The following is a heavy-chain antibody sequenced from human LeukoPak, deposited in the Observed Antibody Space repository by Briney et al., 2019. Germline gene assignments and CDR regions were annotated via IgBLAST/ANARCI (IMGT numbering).Heavy chain of an antibody. V-gene: IGHV3-33*01. J-gene: IGHJ1*01. D-gene: IGHD3-9*01. CDR3: ARGEYDILTGYIDH. Sequence: GGSLRLSCAASGFTFNSYGMHWVRQATGKGLEWVAVIWYEGSNKHYADSVRGRFTISRDNSKNMLYLQMNSLRAEDTAVYFCARGEYDILTGYIDHWGHGTLVTVSS. CDR1: GFTFNSYG. CDR2: IWYEGSNK.